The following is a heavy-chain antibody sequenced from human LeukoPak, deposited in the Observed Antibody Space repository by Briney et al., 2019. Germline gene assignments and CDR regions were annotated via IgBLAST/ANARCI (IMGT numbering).Heavy chain of an antibody. CDR1: GGSIRSYC. Sequence: PSETLSLTCTVSGGSIRSYCWSWIRQPPGKGLEGIGYMYYSGSSNFNPSLKSRVTIVVDTSKNRFSLNLSSVTAADTAVYYCARHIGSSWLDAFDIWGQGTMVTVSS. CDR2: MYYSGSS. V-gene: IGHV4-59*08. D-gene: IGHD6-13*01. CDR3: ARHIGSSWLDAFDI. J-gene: IGHJ3*02.